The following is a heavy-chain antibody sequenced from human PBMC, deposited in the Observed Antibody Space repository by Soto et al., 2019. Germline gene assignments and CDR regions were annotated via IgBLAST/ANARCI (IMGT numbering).Heavy chain of an antibody. J-gene: IGHJ5*02. CDR1: GDSISSSSCY. V-gene: IGHV4-39*01. Sequence: PSETLSLTCTVSGDSISSSSCYWGWIRRPPGKGLEWIGSICYSGSTYYNPSLKSRLTISVDTSKNQFSLKLSSVTAADTAIYYCARHLRGTTMHSWGQGTLVTVSS. CDR3: ARHLRGTTMHS. D-gene: IGHD1-1*01. CDR2: ICYSGST.